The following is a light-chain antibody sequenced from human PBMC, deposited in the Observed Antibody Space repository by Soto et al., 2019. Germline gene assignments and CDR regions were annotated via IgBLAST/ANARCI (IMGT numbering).Light chain of an antibody. Sequence: VMTQSPATLSVYPGERATLSCRASQSISSNLAWYQQKPGQAPRLLMFRTSSRATGFPARFSGSGSGTEFNLTISSLQSEDFGVYYCQQYNNWTRATFGGGTKVDIK. CDR2: RTS. CDR1: QSISSN. CDR3: QQYNNWTRAT. V-gene: IGKV3-15*01. J-gene: IGKJ4*01.